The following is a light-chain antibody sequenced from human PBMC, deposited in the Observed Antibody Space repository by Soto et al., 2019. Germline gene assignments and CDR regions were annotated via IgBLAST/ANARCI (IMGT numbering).Light chain of an antibody. CDR3: QQQYFYWT. CDR1: QSISPF. CDR2: EVS. J-gene: IGKJ1*01. Sequence: DIQMTQSPSTLSASVGDRVTITCRASQSISPFLAWYQQKPGKAPNVLISEVSTLKSGVPSRFSGSGSGTEFTLTISGLHPDDSATYYCQQQYFYWTFGQGTKVEVK. V-gene: IGKV1-5*03.